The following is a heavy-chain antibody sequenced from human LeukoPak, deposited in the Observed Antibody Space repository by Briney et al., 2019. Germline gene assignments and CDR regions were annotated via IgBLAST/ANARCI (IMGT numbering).Heavy chain of an antibody. CDR3: ARDGLGHCSSTSCYGDNWFDP. CDR1: GGTFSSYA. J-gene: IGHJ5*02. Sequence: GASVKVSCKASGGTFSSYAISWVRQAPGQGLEWMGRIIPILGIANYAQKFQGRVTITADKSTSTAYMELSRLRSDDTAVYYCARDGLGHCSSTSCYGDNWFDPWGQGTLVTVSS. D-gene: IGHD2-2*01. V-gene: IGHV1-69*04. CDR2: IIPILGIA.